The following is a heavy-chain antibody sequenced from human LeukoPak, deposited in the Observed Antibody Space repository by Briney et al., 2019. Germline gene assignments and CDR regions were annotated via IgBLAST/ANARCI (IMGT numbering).Heavy chain of an antibody. Sequence: GGPLRLSCVTSGISFRNYWMSWVRQAPGKGREGGAGIWYDGSNKYYADSVKGRFTISRDNSKNTLYLQMNSLRAEDTAVYYCARDGVYCSSTSCYLDYWGQGTLVTVSS. D-gene: IGHD2-2*01. V-gene: IGHV3-33*08. J-gene: IGHJ4*02. CDR2: IWYDGSNK. CDR1: GISFRNYW. CDR3: ARDGVYCSSTSCYLDY.